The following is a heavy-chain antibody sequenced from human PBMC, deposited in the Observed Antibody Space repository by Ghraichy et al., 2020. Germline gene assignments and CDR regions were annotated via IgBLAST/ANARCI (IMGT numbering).Heavy chain of an antibody. J-gene: IGHJ3*02. CDR2: INHSGST. Sequence: LSLTCAVYGGSFSGYYWSWIRQPPGKGLEWIGEINHSGSTNYNPSLKSRVTISVDTSKNQFSLKLSSVTAADTAVYYCARGRATVTTYRMGGAFDIWGQGTMVTVSS. CDR3: ARGRATVTTYRMGGAFDI. V-gene: IGHV4-34*01. CDR1: GGSFSGYY. D-gene: IGHD4-17*01.